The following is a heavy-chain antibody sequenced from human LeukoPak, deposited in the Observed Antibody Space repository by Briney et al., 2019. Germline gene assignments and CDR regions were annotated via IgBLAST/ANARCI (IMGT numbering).Heavy chain of an antibody. Sequence: GGSLRLSCAASGFTFSSYAMNWVRQAPGKGLEWVANIKQDGSEKYYVDSVKGRFTISRDNAKNSLYLQMNSLRAEDTAVYYCARLRFLEWLRYYMDVWGKGTTVTVSS. CDR3: ARLRFLEWLRYYMDV. CDR2: IKQDGSEK. CDR1: GFTFSSYA. V-gene: IGHV3-7*01. J-gene: IGHJ6*03. D-gene: IGHD3-3*01.